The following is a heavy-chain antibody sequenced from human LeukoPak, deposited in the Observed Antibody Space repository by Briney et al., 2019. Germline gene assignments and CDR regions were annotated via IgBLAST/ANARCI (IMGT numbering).Heavy chain of an antibody. CDR1: GGSLSGYY. D-gene: IGHD3-10*01. CDR3: ARRDALWFRGPGREGHNWFDP. V-gene: IGHV4-34*01. Sequence: SETLSLTCALYGGSLSGYYWSLIRQPPRQGLEWIGEIYHSGSTNYNPSLKSRVTISVETSKNQFSLKLSSVTASDTAVYYCARRDALWFRGPGREGHNWFDPWGQGTLVTVSS. CDR2: IYHSGST. J-gene: IGHJ5*02.